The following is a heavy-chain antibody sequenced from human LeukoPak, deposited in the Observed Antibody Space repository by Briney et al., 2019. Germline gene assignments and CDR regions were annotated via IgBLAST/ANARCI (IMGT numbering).Heavy chain of an antibody. V-gene: IGHV2-5*02. D-gene: IGHD3-10*01. CDR1: GLSLSTSGVG. CDR3: AHIIRGVMNR. Sequence: SGPTLVNPTQTPTLTCTFSGLSLSTSGVGVGWIRQPPGEALEWLALIYWDDDKRYSPSLKNRLTITKDTSKNQVVLTMTNMDPVDTATSYCAHIIRGVMNRWGQGTLVTVSS. CDR2: IYWDDDK. J-gene: IGHJ5*02.